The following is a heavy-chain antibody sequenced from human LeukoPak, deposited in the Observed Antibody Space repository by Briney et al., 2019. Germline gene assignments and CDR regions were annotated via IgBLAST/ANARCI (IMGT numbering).Heavy chain of an antibody. D-gene: IGHD3-10*01. CDR1: GFTFSNYW. J-gene: IGHJ4*02. CDR3: ARESSVVRGVITDFDY. CDR2: IKADGSEK. Sequence: GGSLRLSCAASGFTFSNYWMSWVRQAPGKGLEWVANIKADGSEKYYVDSVKGRFTISRDNAKNSLYLQMNSLRAEDTAVYYCARESSVVRGVITDFDYWGQGTLVTVSS. V-gene: IGHV3-7*01.